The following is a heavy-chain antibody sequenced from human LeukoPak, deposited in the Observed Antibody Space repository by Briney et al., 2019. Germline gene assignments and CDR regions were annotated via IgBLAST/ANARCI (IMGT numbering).Heavy chain of an antibody. CDR2: IWYDGSDK. CDR1: ELTFSSYG. J-gene: IGHJ3*02. V-gene: IGHV3-33*01. CDR3: ARAGDAFDI. Sequence: GRSLRLSCAASELTFSSYGMHWVRQTPGKGLEWVAVIWYDGSDKYYTDSVKGRFTISRDNSKNTLYLQMNSLRAEDTAIYYCARAGDAFDIWGQGTMVTVSS.